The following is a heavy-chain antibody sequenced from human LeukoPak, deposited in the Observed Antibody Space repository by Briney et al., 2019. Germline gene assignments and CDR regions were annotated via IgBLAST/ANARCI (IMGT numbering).Heavy chain of an antibody. CDR1: GGSISSGGYS. V-gene: IGHV4-30-2*01. CDR2: IYHSGST. D-gene: IGHD6-19*01. Sequence: SETLSLTCAVSGGSISSGGYSWSWIRQPPGKGLEWIGYIYHSGSTYYSPSLKSRVTISVDRSKNQFSLKLSSVTAADTAVYYCARLAVADNYWGQGTLVTVSS. CDR3: ARLAVADNY. J-gene: IGHJ4*02.